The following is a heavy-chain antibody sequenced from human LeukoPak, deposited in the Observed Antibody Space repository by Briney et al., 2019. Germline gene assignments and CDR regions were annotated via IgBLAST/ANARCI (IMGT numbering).Heavy chain of an antibody. V-gene: IGHV3-23*01. D-gene: IGHD5/OR15-5a*01. CDR1: GFTFASYA. J-gene: IGHJ4*02. CDR2: ISAGGGAT. Sequence: PGGSLRLSCEASGFTFASYAMSWVRQAPGKGLEWVSGISAGGGATYSADSVKGRFSISRDNAKNFLYLQMNSLRAEDTALYYFARDRFRVPIDHWGQGTLVTVSS. CDR3: ARDRFRVPIDH.